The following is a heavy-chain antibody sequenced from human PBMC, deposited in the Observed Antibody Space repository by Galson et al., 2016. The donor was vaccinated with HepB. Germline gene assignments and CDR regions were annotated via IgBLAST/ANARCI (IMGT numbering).Heavy chain of an antibody. CDR1: GFTVSSNY. V-gene: IGHV3-7*03. CDR3: ARGIMAAHWGMDV. CDR2: IREDGSEI. Sequence: SLRLSCAASGFTVSSNYMSWVRQAPGKGLAWVANIREDGSEIYYMESVKGRFTISRDNAKSSLTLQLNILTSEDTAVYYCARGIMAAHWGMDVWGQGTTVIVSS. D-gene: IGHD3-16*01. J-gene: IGHJ6*02.